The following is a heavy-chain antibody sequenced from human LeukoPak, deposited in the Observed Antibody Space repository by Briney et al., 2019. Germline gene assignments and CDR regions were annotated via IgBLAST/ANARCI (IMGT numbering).Heavy chain of an antibody. CDR3: ARRKKTKYDSSGYYYHDAFDI. J-gene: IGHJ3*02. CDR2: IIPIFGTA. V-gene: IGHV1-69*05. CDR1: GGTFSSYA. Sequence: SVKVSCKASGGTFSSYAISWARQAPGQGLEWMGRIIPIFGTANYAQKFQGRVTITTDESTSTAYMELSSLRSEDTAVYYCARRKKTKYDSSGYYYHDAFDIWGQGTMVTVSS. D-gene: IGHD3-22*01.